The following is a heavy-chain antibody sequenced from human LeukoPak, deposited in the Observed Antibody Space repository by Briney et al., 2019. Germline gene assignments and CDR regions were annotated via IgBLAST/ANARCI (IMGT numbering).Heavy chain of an antibody. V-gene: IGHV4-59*12. J-gene: IGHJ4*02. Sequence: SETLSLTCTVSGGSISSYYWSWIRQPPGKGLEWIGYIYYSGSTNYNPSLKSRVTISVDTSKNQFSLKLSSVTAADTAVYYCARVYCSSTSCYYGYWGQGTLVTVSS. CDR3: ARVYCSSTSCYYGY. CDR2: IYYSGST. D-gene: IGHD2-2*01. CDR1: GGSISSYY.